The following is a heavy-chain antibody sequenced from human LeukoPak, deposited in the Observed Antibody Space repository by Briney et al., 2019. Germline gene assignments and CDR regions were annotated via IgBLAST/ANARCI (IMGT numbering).Heavy chain of an antibody. V-gene: IGHV3-7*01. D-gene: IGHD6-19*01. Sequence: GGSLRLSCAASGFTFSSYWMSWVRQAPRKGLDWVANIKQDGSEKYYVDSVKGRFTISRDNAKNSLYLQMNSLRAEDTAVYYCAREGPGSADAFDIWGQGTMVTVSS. CDR3: AREGPGSADAFDI. J-gene: IGHJ3*02. CDR1: GFTFSSYW. CDR2: IKQDGSEK.